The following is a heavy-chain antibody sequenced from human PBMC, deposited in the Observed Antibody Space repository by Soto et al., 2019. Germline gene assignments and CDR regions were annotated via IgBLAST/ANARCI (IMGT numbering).Heavy chain of an antibody. D-gene: IGHD3-3*01. V-gene: IGHV3-23*01. CDR3: AKDHNGGATYYDFWSGPLKAPTGHYYFDY. CDR2: ISGSGGST. Sequence: PGGSLRLSCAASGFTFSSYAMSWVRQAPGKGLEWVSAISGSGGSTYYADSVKGRFTISRDNSKNTLYLQMNSLRAEDTAVYYCAKDHNGGATYYDFWSGPLKAPTGHYYFDYWGQGTLVTVSS. J-gene: IGHJ4*02. CDR1: GFTFSSYA.